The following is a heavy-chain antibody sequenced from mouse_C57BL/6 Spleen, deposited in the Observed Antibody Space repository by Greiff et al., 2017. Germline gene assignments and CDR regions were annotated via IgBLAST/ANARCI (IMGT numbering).Heavy chain of an antibody. J-gene: IGHJ1*03. Sequence: EVMLVESGGGLVKPGGSLKLSCAASGFTFSDYGMHWVRQAPEKGLEWVAYISSGSSTIYYADTVKGRFTISRDNAKNTLFLQMTSLRSEDTAMYYCARDSNYGDWYFDVWGTGTTVTVSS. CDR3: ARDSNYGDWYFDV. CDR1: GFTFSDYG. V-gene: IGHV5-17*01. CDR2: ISSGSSTI. D-gene: IGHD2-5*01.